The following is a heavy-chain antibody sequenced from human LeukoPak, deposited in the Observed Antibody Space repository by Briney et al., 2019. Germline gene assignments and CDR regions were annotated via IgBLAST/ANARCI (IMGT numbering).Heavy chain of an antibody. Sequence: PGGSLRLSCSASGXTFSTYSMNWVRQAPGKGLEWVSSVSSGSSYIYYADSVKGRFTISRDNAKNSLCLQMNSLRAEDTAVYYCARDGRHYDTTGYYPLFDYWGQGTLVAVSS. CDR1: GXTFSTYS. J-gene: IGHJ4*02. CDR2: VSSGSSYI. CDR3: ARDGRHYDTTGYYPLFDY. D-gene: IGHD3-22*01. V-gene: IGHV3-21*01.